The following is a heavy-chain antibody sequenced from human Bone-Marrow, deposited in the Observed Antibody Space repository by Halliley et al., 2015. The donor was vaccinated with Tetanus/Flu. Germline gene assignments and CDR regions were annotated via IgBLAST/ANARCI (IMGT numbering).Heavy chain of an antibody. CDR3: ARGTLLAAFDV. J-gene: IGHJ3*01. Sequence: TLSLTCSISGGSISGDYSWSWIRQPPGKGLEWIGYIYHTGNSYYNPSLTSRLTISIDRSKNQISLKLTSVTAADTAVYYCARGTLLAAFDVWGPGTRVTVSS. CDR1: GGSISGDYS. CDR2: IYHTGNS. V-gene: IGHV4-30-2*01.